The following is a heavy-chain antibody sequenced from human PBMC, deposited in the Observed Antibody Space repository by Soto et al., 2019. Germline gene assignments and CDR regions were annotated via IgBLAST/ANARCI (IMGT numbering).Heavy chain of an antibody. CDR3: ATVLLTGYYSYGIEV. CDR2: IVVKSGNT. J-gene: IGHJ6*01. Sequence: ASVKVSCKASGFTFSTSTVQWVRQALGQRLEWMGWIVVKSGNTNYALKFQDRVTFTRDMSTSTAYMELSSLTSDDTAIYYCATVLLTGYYSYGIEVWGQGTTGSVSS. D-gene: IGHD3-16*01. CDR1: GFTFSTST. V-gene: IGHV1-58*01.